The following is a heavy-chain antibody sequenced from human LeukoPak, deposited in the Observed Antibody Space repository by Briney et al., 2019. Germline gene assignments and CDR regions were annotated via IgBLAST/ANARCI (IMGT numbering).Heavy chain of an antibody. D-gene: IGHD6-6*01. J-gene: IGHJ4*02. CDR1: GFTVSSNY. Sequence: GGSLRLSCTASGFTVSSNYMSWVRQAPGKGLEWVSIIYSGGSTYYAGSVKGRFTISRDNSKNTLYLQMNSLRAEDTAVYYCARLSSSSKDDFWGQGTLVTVSS. CDR2: IYSGGST. CDR3: ARLSSSSKDDF. V-gene: IGHV3-66*02.